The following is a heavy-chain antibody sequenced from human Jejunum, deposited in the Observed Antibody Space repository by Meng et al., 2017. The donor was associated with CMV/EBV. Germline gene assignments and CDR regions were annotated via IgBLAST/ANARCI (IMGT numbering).Heavy chain of an antibody. J-gene: IGHJ4*02. Sequence: CKTSGYTVISYTLHWLRQAPGQTLEWMGSIDTGNCNRQYSENFQSRVIIARDTSASATYMELSSLRSEDTAVYYCARHPGLEDYFFDYWGQGTLVTVSS. D-gene: IGHD1-14*01. CDR2: IDTGNCNR. CDR1: GYTVISYT. V-gene: IGHV1-3*04. CDR3: ARHPGLEDYFFDY.